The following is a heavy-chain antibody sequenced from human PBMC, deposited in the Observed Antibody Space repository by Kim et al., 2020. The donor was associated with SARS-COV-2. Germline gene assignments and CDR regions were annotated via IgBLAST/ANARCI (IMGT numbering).Heavy chain of an antibody. CDR3: ARGRYCSSTSCYSPRAGFDY. V-gene: IGHV4-34*01. J-gene: IGHJ4*02. CDR1: GGSFSGYY. Sequence: SETLSLTCAVYGGSFSGYYWSWIRQPPGKGLEWIGEINHSGSTNYNPSLKSRVTISVDTSKNQFSLKLSSVTAADTAVYYCARGRYCSSTSCYSPRAGFDYWGQGTLVTVSS. D-gene: IGHD2-2*02. CDR2: INHSGST.